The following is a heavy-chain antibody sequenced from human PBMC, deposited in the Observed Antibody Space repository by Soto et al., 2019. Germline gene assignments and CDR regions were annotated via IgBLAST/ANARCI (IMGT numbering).Heavy chain of an antibody. CDR1: GFTFSSYA. Sequence: PGGSLRLSCAASGFTFSSYAMSWVRQAPGKGLEWVSAITGSGGTTYYADSVRGRFTISRDNSKNTLYLRMNSLRAEDTAVYYCANFHGYYDILTGYDAFDIWGQGTMVTVSS. J-gene: IGHJ3*02. D-gene: IGHD3-9*01. CDR2: ITGSGGTT. CDR3: ANFHGYYDILTGYDAFDI. V-gene: IGHV3-23*01.